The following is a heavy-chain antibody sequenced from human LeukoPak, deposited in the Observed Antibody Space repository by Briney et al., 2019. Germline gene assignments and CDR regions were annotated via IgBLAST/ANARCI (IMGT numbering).Heavy chain of an antibody. Sequence: PSETLSLTCTVSGGSISSGNYYWSWIRQPPGKGLEWIGYIYYSGSINYSPSLKSRVTISVDKSRNQFSLKLSSVTAADTAVYYCARELEIGHTDDGEVWFDPWGQGTLVTVSS. V-gene: IGHV4-61*05. J-gene: IGHJ5*02. CDR3: ARELEIGHTDDGEVWFDP. D-gene: IGHD1-7*01. CDR1: GGSISSGNYY. CDR2: IYYSGSI.